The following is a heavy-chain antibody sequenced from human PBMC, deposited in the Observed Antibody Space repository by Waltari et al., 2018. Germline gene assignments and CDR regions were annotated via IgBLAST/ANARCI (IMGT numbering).Heavy chain of an antibody. V-gene: IGHV4-34*01. CDR1: GGSFSGYY. D-gene: IGHD2-2*01. J-gene: IGHJ4*02. CDR3: ARGGYCSSTSCQPVDY. CDR2: INHSGRT. Sequence: QVQLQQWGAGLLKPSETLSLTCAVYGGSFSGYYWSWIRQPPGKGLEWIGEINHSGRTNYNPSLKSRVTISVDTSKNQFSLKLSSVTAADTAVYYCARGGYCSSTSCQPVDYWGQGTLVTVSS.